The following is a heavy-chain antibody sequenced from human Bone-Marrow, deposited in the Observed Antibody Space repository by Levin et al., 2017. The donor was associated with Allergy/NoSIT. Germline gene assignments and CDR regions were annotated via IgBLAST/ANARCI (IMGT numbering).Heavy chain of an antibody. V-gene: IGHV4-61*02. CDR3: ASVYCSRGACYFDN. D-gene: IGHD2-15*01. J-gene: IGHJ4*02. Sequence: PSETLSLTCAVSGASISSGSQYWSWIRQPAGKGLEWIGRIYTSASTNYNPSLQSRVTISLDRSKNQLSLNLRSVTAADSALYFCASVYCSRGACYFDNWGPGTLVTVSS. CDR2: IYTSAST. CDR1: GASISSGSQY.